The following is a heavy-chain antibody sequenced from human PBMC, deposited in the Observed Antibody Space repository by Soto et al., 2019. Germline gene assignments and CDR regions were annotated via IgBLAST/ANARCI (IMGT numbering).Heavy chain of an antibody. CDR1: GGSFTSYA. Sequence: SVKVPCAASGGSFTSYAITWVRQATGQGLEWMGGIIPIFGTANYAQKFQGRVTITADESTSTAYMELSSLRSEDTAVYYCARDAYGPHTSLRKHPNWFDPCGQGTLVTVSS. J-gene: IGHJ5*02. V-gene: IGHV1-69*13. D-gene: IGHD3-16*01. CDR3: ARDAYGPHTSLRKHPNWFDP. CDR2: IIPIFGTA.